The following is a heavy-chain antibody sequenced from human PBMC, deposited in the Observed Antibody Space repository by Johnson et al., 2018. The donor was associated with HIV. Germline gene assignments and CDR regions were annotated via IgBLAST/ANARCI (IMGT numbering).Heavy chain of an antibody. CDR2: IGTTGDT. J-gene: IGHJ3*02. D-gene: IGHD3-3*01. Sequence: VQLVESGGGLVQPGGSLRLSCAASGFTFSSYDMYWVRQTTGKGLEWVSGIGTTGDTYYPGSVKGRFTISRDNAKNTLYLQMSSLRAEDTAVYYCAATYYNFWSGYSGALDIWGQGTMVTVSS. V-gene: IGHV3-13*01. CDR1: GFTFSSYD. CDR3: AATYYNFWSGYSGALDI.